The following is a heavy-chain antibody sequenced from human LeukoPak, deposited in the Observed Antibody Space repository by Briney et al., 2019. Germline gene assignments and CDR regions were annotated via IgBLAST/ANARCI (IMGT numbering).Heavy chain of an antibody. V-gene: IGHV4-34*01. Sequence: SETLSLTCAVYGGSFSGYYWSWIRQPPGKGLEWIGEINHSGSTNYNPSLKSRVTISVDTSKNQFSLKLSSVTAADTAVYYCATTNVLLWFGELSKTAYFDYWGQGTLVTVSS. D-gene: IGHD3-10*01. CDR1: GGSFSGYY. CDR2: INHSGST. J-gene: IGHJ4*02. CDR3: ATTNVLLWFGELSKTAYFDY.